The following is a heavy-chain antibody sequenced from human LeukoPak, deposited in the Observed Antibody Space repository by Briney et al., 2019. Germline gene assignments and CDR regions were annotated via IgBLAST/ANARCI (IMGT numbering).Heavy chain of an antibody. D-gene: IGHD5-12*01. J-gene: IGHJ3*02. CDR1: GFVFSTYW. V-gene: IGHV3-7*01. CDR3: AKPITITGATDGFDI. CDR2: IKQDGSEK. Sequence: GGSLRLSCAASGFVFSTYWMNWIRQAPGKGLEWVANIKQDGSEKYYLDSVKGRFTISRDNAKNLLYLQMNNLRAEDTAVYYCAKPITITGATDGFDIWGQGAKVIVSS.